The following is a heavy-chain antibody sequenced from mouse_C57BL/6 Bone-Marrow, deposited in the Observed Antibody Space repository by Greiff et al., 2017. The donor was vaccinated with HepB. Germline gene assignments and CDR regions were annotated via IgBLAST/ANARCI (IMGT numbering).Heavy chain of an antibody. V-gene: IGHV5-17*01. CDR2: ISSGSSTI. CDR1: GFTFSDYG. D-gene: IGHD2-5*01. Sequence: EVMLVESGGGLVKPGGSLTLSCAASGFTFSDYGMHWVRQAPEKGLEWVAYISSGSSTIYYADTVKGRFTISRDNAKNTLFLQMTSLRSEDTAMYYCARPDSNYLYFDYWGQGTTLTVSS. J-gene: IGHJ2*01. CDR3: ARPDSNYLYFDY.